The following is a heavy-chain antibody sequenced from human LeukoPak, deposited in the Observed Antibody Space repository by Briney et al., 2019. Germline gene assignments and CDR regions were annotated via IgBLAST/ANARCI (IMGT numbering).Heavy chain of an antibody. V-gene: IGHV4-31*03. CDR1: VGSISRGGYY. CDR3: ARDQIAWFDP. D-gene: IGHD2-21*01. J-gene: IGHJ5*02. CDR2: IYYSGST. Sequence: SETLSLTRIVPVGSISRGGYYWSWIRHHPGEGLEWIGYIYYSGSTYFNPSLKSRVTISVDTSKNQFSLKLSSVTAADMAVYYCARDQIAWFDPWGQGTLVTVSS.